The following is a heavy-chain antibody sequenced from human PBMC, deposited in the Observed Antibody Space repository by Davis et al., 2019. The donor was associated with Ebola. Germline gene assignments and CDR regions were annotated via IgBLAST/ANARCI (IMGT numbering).Heavy chain of an antibody. J-gene: IGHJ6*02. Sequence: LSLTCAASGFTFSGSAMHWVRQASGKGLEWVGRIRSKANSYATAYAASVKGRFTISRDDSKNTAYLQTNSLKTEDTAVYYCTRAFYGMDVWGQGTTVTVSS. CDR1: GFTFSGSA. CDR2: IRSKANSYAT. V-gene: IGHV3-73*01. CDR3: TRAFYGMDV.